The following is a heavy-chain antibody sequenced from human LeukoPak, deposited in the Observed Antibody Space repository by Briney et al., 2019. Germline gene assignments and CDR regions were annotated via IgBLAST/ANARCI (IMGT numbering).Heavy chain of an antibody. CDR1: GFTFSSYG. J-gene: IGHJ4*02. V-gene: IGHV3-30*02. Sequence: GGSLRLSCAASGFTFSSYGMHWVRQAPGKGLEWVAFIRSDGSNKYYADSVKGRFTISRDNAKNSLYLQMNSLRAEDTAVYYCATYPTGSYYRGYYFDYWGQGTLVTVSS. CDR3: ATYPTGSYYRGYYFDY. D-gene: IGHD3-10*01. CDR2: IRSDGSNK.